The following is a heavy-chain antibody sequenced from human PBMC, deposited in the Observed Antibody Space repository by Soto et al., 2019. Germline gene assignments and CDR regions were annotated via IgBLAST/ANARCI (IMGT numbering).Heavy chain of an antibody. V-gene: IGHV4-39*01. Sequence: SETLSLTCTVSGGSISSSSYYWSWIRQPPGKGLEWIGSIYYSGSTYYNPSLKSRVTISVDTSKNQFSLKLSSVTAADTAVYYCARLRYGTAAGDWFDPWGQGTLVTVSS. D-gene: IGHD6-13*01. J-gene: IGHJ5*02. CDR3: ARLRYGTAAGDWFDP. CDR2: IYYSGST. CDR1: GGSISSSSYY.